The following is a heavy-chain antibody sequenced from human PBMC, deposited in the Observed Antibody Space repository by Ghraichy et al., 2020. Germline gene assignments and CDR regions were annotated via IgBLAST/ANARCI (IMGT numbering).Heavy chain of an antibody. J-gene: IGHJ4*02. CDR3: ARDNSNPLIVGAPGALS. D-gene: IGHD1-26*01. V-gene: IGHV3-21*01. CDR2: ISSSSYI. CDR1: GFTFSSYS. Sequence: GGSLRLSCAASGFTFSSYSMNWVRQAPGKGLEWVSSISSSSYIYYADSVKGRFTISRDNAKNSLYLQMNSLRAEDTAVYYCARDNSNPLIVGAPGALSWGQGTLVTVSS.